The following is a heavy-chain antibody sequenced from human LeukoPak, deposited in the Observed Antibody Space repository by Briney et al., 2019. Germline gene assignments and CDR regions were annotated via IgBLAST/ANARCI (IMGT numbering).Heavy chain of an antibody. J-gene: IGHJ4*02. CDR1: GGSISSGGYY. D-gene: IGHD3-3*01. CDR2: IYYSGST. Sequence: SETLSLTCTVSGGSISSGGYYWSWIRQHPGKGLEWIGYIYYSGSTYYNPSLKGRVTISVDTSKNQFSLKLSSVTAADTAVYYCARGAGLAVSWSGSQFDYWGQGTLVTVSS. V-gene: IGHV4-31*03. CDR3: ARGAGLAVSWSGSQFDY.